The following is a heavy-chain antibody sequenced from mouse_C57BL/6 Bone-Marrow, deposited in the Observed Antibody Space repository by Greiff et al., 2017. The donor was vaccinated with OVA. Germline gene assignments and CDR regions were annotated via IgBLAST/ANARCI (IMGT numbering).Heavy chain of an antibody. J-gene: IGHJ3*01. V-gene: IGHV3-6*01. CDR3: ARPYGSSWFAY. Sequence: DVQLVESGPGLVKPSQSLSLTCSVTGYSITSGYYWNWIRQFPGNKLEWMGYISYDGSNNYNPSLKNRISITRDTSKNQFFLKLNSVTTEDTATYYCARPYGSSWFAYWGQGTLVTVSA. CDR1: GYSITSGYY. D-gene: IGHD1-1*01. CDR2: ISYDGSN.